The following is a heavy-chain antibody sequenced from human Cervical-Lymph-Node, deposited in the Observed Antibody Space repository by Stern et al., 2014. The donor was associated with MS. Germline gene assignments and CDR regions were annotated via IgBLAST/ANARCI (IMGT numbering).Heavy chain of an antibody. CDR1: GYSFSEHW. V-gene: IGHV5-51*03. J-gene: IGHJ4*02. CDR2: VWPYDFHA. CDR3: ARVLYDYVWGTHRFGAFDH. Sequence: EVHLVESGAEVKKPGQSLQISCKASGYSFSEHWIAWVRQKPGEGLEWMAVVWPYDFHAKYSPSFQGQVTASVDTSITTAYLRWSSLRASDTAIYYCARVLYDYVWGTHRFGAFDHWGQGTLVTVSS. D-gene: IGHD3-16*02.